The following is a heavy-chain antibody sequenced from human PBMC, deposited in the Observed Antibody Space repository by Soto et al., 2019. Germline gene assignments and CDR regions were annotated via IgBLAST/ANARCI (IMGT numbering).Heavy chain of an antibody. D-gene: IGHD1-26*01. CDR2: INTGNGNT. V-gene: IGHV1-3*04. CDR3: ARGGSWASKSLDV. J-gene: IGHJ6*02. Sequence: VQLVQSGAEVKKPGASLKVSCKASGYTFTNYNIHWVRLAPGQRLEWMGWINTGNGNTKYSQKLKGRVTITTDTSASTAYMELSSLTSEDTAVFYCARGGSWASKSLDVWGQGTTVTVSS. CDR1: GYTFTNYN.